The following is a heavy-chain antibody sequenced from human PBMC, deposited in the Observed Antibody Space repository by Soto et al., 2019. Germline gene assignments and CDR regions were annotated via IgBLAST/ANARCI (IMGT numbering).Heavy chain of an antibody. D-gene: IGHD6-6*01. Sequence: PSETLSLTCAVSGYSISSGYYWGWIRQPPGKGLEWIGSIYHSGSTYYNPSLKSRVTISVDTSKNQFSLKLSSVTAADTAVYYCAMNIAARSTPFDYWGQGTLVTVSS. CDR3: AMNIAARSTPFDY. CDR2: IYHSGST. CDR1: GYSISSGYY. V-gene: IGHV4-38-2*01. J-gene: IGHJ4*02.